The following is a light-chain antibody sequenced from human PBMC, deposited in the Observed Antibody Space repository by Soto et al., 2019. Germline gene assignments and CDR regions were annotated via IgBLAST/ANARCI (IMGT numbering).Light chain of an antibody. J-gene: IGLJ2*01. V-gene: IGLV1-40*01. CDR2: GNS. Sequence: QSVLTQPPSVSGAPGQRVTISCTGSSSNIGAGYDVHGYQQLPGTAPKLLIYGNSNRPSGVPDRFSGSKSGTSASLAITGLQAEDEADYYCQSYDSSLSGSVFGGGTQVTVL. CDR1: SSNIGAGYD. CDR3: QSYDSSLSGSV.